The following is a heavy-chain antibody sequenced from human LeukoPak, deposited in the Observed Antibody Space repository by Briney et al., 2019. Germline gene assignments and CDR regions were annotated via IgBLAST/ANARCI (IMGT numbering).Heavy chain of an antibody. CDR3: TTVRFDP. CDR2: IKSKADGGIT. V-gene: IGHV3-15*01. Sequence: PGGSLRLSCAAAGFPFTNAWMTWVRQAPGKGLEWVGRIKSKADGGITEYAAPVKGRFTISRDDSKNTLYLQMNSLKTEDTAVYYCTTVRFDPWGQGTLVTVSS. J-gene: IGHJ5*02. CDR1: GFPFTNAW.